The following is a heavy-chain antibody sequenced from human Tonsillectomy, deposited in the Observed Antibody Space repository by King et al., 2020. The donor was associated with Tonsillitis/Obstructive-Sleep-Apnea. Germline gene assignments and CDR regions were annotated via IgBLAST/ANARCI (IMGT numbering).Heavy chain of an antibody. CDR2: ISYDGSNK. V-gene: IGHV3-30*04. CDR3: AGGAPPYNGSGALVAFDI. D-gene: IGHD3-10*01. Sequence: VQLVESGGGVVQPGRSLRLSCAASGFTFSSYAMHWVRQAPGKGLEWVAVISYDGSNKYYADSVKGRFTISRDNSKNTLYLQMNSLRAEDTAVYYCAGGAPPYNGSGALVAFDIWGQGTMVTVSS. CDR1: GFTFSSYA. J-gene: IGHJ3*02.